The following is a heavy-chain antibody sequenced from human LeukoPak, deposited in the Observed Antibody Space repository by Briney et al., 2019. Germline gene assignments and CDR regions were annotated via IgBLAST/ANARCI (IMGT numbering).Heavy chain of an antibody. Sequence: SGTLSLTCSVSGDSISNDHWNWIRQPPGKGLEWIGYIYDSGSTNYNPSLKSRVSISVDPSKNQISLRLSSVTAADTAVYYCAKGGGWLVAYWGQGTLVTVSS. CDR1: GDSISNDH. CDR3: AKGGGWLVAY. CDR2: IYDSGST. V-gene: IGHV4-59*01. J-gene: IGHJ4*02. D-gene: IGHD6-19*01.